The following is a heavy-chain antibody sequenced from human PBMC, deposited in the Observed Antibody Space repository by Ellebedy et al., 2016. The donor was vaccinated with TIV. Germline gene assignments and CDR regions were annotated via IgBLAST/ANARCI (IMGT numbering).Heavy chain of an antibody. CDR2: ITGSGGST. CDR1: GFTFSNYA. V-gene: IGHV3-23*01. CDR3: AKDVYSVVTLGSFDL. J-gene: IGHJ2*01. D-gene: IGHD4-23*01. Sequence: GESLKISCAASGFTFSNYAMSWVRQAPGKGLEWVSVITGSGGSTYYVDSVKGRFTISRDNSKNTLYLQMNSLRVEDTAVYYCAKDVYSVVTLGSFDLWGRGTLVTVSS.